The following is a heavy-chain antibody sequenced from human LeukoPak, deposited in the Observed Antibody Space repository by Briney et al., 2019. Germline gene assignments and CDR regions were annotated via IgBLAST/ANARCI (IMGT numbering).Heavy chain of an antibody. CDR1: GYTFTSYY. D-gene: IGHD3-22*01. CDR2: INPSGGST. CDR3: ASELHYYDSSGYYSGYYYGMDV. Sequence: GASVKVSCKASGYTFTSYYMHWVRQAPGQGLEWMGVINPSGGSTSYAQKFQGRVTMTRDTSTSTVHMELSSLRSEDTAVYYCASELHYYDSSGYYSGYYYGMDVWGQGTTVTVSS. V-gene: IGHV1-46*01. J-gene: IGHJ6*02.